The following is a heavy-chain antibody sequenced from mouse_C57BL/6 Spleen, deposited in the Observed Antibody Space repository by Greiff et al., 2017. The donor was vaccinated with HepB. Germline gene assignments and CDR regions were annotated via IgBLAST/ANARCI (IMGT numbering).Heavy chain of an antibody. V-gene: IGHV14-2*01. CDR2: IDPEDGET. CDR1: GFNIKDYY. Sequence: DVQLQESGAELVKPGASVKLSCTASGFNIKDYYMHWVKQRTEQGLEWIGRIDPEDGETKYAPKFQGKATITADTSSNTAYLQLSSLTSKDTAVYYCASAYYYGSSGGDYFDYWGQGTTLTVSS. D-gene: IGHD1-1*01. J-gene: IGHJ2*01. CDR3: ASAYYYGSSGGDYFDY.